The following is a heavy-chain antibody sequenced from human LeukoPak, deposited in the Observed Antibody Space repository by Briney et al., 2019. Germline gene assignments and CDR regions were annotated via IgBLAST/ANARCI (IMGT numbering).Heavy chain of an antibody. CDR3: ARTLAGTGNYFDY. Sequence: GGSLRLSCAASGFTFSSYWMSWVRQAPGKGLEWVANIKQDGSEKYYVDSVKGRFTISRDNAKNSLYLQMNSLRAEDTAVYCCARTLAGTGNYFDYWGQGTLVTVSS. D-gene: IGHD6-19*01. CDR2: IKQDGSEK. V-gene: IGHV3-7*03. CDR1: GFTFSSYW. J-gene: IGHJ4*02.